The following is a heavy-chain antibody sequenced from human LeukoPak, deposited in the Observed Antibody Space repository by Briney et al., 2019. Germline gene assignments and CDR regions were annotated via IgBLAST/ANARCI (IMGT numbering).Heavy chain of an antibody. Sequence: SETLSLTCAVYGGSFSGYYWSWIRQPPGKGLEWIGEINHSGSTNYNPSLKSRVTISVDTSKNQFSLKLSSVTAADTAVYYCARRPGSVRIAVAGTRGWFDPWGQGTLATVSS. D-gene: IGHD6-19*01. J-gene: IGHJ5*02. CDR2: INHSGST. V-gene: IGHV4-34*01. CDR1: GGSFSGYY. CDR3: ARRPGSVRIAVAGTRGWFDP.